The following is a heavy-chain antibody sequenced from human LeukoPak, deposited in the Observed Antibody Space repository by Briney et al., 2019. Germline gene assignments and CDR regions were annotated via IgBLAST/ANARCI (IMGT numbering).Heavy chain of an antibody. CDR3: ARAYSSSSGWFDP. Sequence: ASVKVSCKASGYTFTSYGISWVRQAPGQGLEWMGWISAYNGNTNYAQKLQGRVTMTRDTSTSTVYMELSSLRSEDTAVYYCARAYSSSSGWFDPWGQGTLVTVSS. V-gene: IGHV1-18*01. J-gene: IGHJ5*02. CDR1: GYTFTSYG. CDR2: ISAYNGNT. D-gene: IGHD6-6*01.